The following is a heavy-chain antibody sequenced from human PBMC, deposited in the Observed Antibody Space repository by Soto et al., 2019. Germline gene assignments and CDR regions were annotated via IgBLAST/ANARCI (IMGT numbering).Heavy chain of an antibody. Sequence: EVQLVESGGGLVQPGRSLRLSCTASGFTFGDYAMSWVRQAPGKGLEWVGFIRSKAYGGTTEYAASVKGRFTISRDDSKGIAYLQMNSLKTEDTAVYYCTRDGRDSYCSGGRCYSHAFDIWGPGTMVTVSS. CDR2: IRSKAYGGTT. J-gene: IGHJ3*02. D-gene: IGHD2-15*01. CDR3: TRDGRDSYCSGGRCYSHAFDI. V-gene: IGHV3-49*04. CDR1: GFTFGDYA.